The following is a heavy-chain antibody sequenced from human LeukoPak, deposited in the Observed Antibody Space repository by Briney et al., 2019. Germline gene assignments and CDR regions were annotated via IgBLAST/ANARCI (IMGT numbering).Heavy chain of an antibody. Sequence: PGGSLRLSCAASGFTVSSNYMGWVRQAPGKGLEWVSVIYSGGSTYYADSVKGRFTISRDNSKNTLYLQMNSLRAEDTAVYYCALHGSHYYDSSGTFDYWGQGTLVTVSS. V-gene: IGHV3-53*01. CDR2: IYSGGST. CDR3: ALHGSHYYDSSGTFDY. J-gene: IGHJ4*02. CDR1: GFTVSSNY. D-gene: IGHD3-22*01.